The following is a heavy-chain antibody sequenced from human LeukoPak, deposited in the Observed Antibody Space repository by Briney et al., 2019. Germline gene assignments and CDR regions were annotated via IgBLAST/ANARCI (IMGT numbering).Heavy chain of an antibody. V-gene: IGHV3-23*01. CDR1: GFTVSSNY. D-gene: IGHD1-26*01. J-gene: IGHJ5*02. CDR2: ISGSGDTT. Sequence: GGSLRLSCAASGFTVSSNYMSWVRQAPGKVLEWVSAISGSGDTTYYADSVKGRFTIYRDNSKKTVYLQMKSLRDEDTAMYYCAREGGADCPWGQGTLVTVRS. CDR3: AREGGADCP.